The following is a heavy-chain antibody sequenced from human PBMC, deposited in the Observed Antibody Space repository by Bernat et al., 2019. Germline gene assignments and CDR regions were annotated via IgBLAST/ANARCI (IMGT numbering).Heavy chain of an antibody. CDR1: GFTLSNHY. D-gene: IGHD3-16*01. J-gene: IGHJ4*02. Sequence: EVQLVESGGGLVHPGGSLRLSCAASGFTLSNHYMDWVRQAPGKGLEWVGRIKNKANSYNTEYAASVRGRFSMSKDDSKKPLNLQMNGLKTEDTAVYYCTRPERGGKSDYWGQGTLVTVSS. CDR2: IKNKANSYNT. V-gene: IGHV3-72*01. CDR3: TRPERGGKSDY.